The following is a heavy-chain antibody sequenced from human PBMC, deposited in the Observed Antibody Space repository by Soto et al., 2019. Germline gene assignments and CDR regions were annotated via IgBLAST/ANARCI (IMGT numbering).Heavy chain of an antibody. CDR1: GGAFSGYY. Sequence: QVQLQQWGAGLLKPSETLSLTCAVYGGAFSGYYWSWIRQPPGKGLEWIGEINHSGSTNYNPSLRSRVTISVDTSKNQCALKRSSVTAADTTVYYCARGPSPYGMDVWGQGTTVTVSS. V-gene: IGHV4-34*01. CDR2: INHSGST. CDR3: ARGPSPYGMDV. J-gene: IGHJ6*02.